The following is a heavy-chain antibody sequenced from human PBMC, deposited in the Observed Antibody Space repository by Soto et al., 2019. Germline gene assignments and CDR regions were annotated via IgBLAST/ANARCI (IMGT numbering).Heavy chain of an antibody. CDR2: ISGSGGST. J-gene: IGHJ4*02. CDR3: AKDGKGTAMASFDY. CDR1: GFTFSSYA. Sequence: VGSLRLSCAASGFTFSSYAMSWVRQAPGKGLEWVSAISGSGGSTYYADSVKGRFTISRDNSKNTLYLQMNSPRAEDTAVYYCAKDGKGTAMASFDYWGQGTLVTVSS. D-gene: IGHD5-18*01. V-gene: IGHV3-23*01.